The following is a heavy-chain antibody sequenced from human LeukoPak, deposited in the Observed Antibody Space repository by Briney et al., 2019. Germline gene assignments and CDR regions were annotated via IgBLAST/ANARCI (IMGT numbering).Heavy chain of an antibody. D-gene: IGHD3-10*01. V-gene: IGHV1-2*02. CDR3: ATYGSGSYLVDP. Sequence: ASVKVSCKASGFTFTGYYMHWVRQAPGQGLEWMGWINPNSGGTNYAQKFQGRVTMTRDTSISTAYMELSRLRSDDTAVYYCATYGSGSYLVDPWGQGTLVTVSS. CDR2: INPNSGGT. J-gene: IGHJ5*02. CDR1: GFTFTGYY.